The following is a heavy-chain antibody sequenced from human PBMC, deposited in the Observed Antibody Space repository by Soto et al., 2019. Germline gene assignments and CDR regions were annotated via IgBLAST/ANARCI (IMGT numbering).Heavy chain of an antibody. CDR3: ARDPRGTRRFDEIDI. Sequence: ASVKVSCKASGYIFTGYHIHWVRQAPGRGLEWMGWINPNSGDTEYAQNFQGRVTMTRDTSFNLVYMEMSGLMSDDTAVYYCARDPRGTRRFDEIDIWGQETTVTVYS. V-gene: IGHV1-2*02. J-gene: IGHJ6*02. CDR1: GYIFTGYH. CDR2: INPNSGDT. D-gene: IGHD3-9*01.